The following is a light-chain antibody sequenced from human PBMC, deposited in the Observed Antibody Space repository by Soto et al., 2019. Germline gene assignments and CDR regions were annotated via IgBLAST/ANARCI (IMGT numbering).Light chain of an antibody. Sequence: EIVLTQSPATLSLSPGEKATLSCRASQSVSSNLAWYQQKPGQAPRLLIYGASTRATGIPARFSGSGSGTEFTLTISSLQSEDFAVYYCQQYNNWPRRTFGQGTKVDIK. J-gene: IGKJ1*01. CDR2: GAS. V-gene: IGKV3-15*01. CDR1: QSVSSN. CDR3: QQYNNWPRRT.